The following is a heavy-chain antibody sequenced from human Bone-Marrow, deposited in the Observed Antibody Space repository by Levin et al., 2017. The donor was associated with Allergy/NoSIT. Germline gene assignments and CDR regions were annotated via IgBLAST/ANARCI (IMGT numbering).Heavy chain of an antibody. J-gene: IGHJ2*01. Sequence: LSLTCAASGFTFSSYGMHWVRQAPGKGLEWVAVISYDGSNKYYADSVKGRFTISRDNSKNTLYLQMNSLRAEDTAVYYCAKPARDRFGNWYFDLWGRGTLVTVSS. CDR3: AKPARDRFGNWYFDL. CDR2: ISYDGSNK. CDR1: GFTFSSYG. D-gene: IGHD3-16*01. V-gene: IGHV3-30*18.